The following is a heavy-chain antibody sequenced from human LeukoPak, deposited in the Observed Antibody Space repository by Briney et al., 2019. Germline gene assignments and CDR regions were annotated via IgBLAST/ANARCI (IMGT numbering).Heavy chain of an antibody. J-gene: IGHJ3*02. CDR3: VRAFGYYDSSGYYINDAFDI. D-gene: IGHD3-22*01. V-gene: IGHV4-61*09. Sequence: SETLSLTCTVSGGSIRSGSHYWSWIRQPAGKGLEWIGHIYTSGSTNYNPPLKSRVTISVDTSKNQFSLKLSSVTAADTAVYYCVRAFGYYDSSGYYINDAFDIWGQGTMVTVSS. CDR1: GGSIRSGSHY. CDR2: IYTSGST.